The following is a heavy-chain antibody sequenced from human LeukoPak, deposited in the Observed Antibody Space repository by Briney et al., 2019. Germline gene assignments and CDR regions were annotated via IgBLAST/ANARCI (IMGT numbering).Heavy chain of an antibody. J-gene: IGHJ6*02. Sequence: PSETLSLTCTVSVGSISSDCYYWSWIRQPPGKGLEWIGYIFHSGITYYNPSRKSRIAISVDTSKNQFSLRLSSVTAADTAVYYCARGDYGMLYYGMDVWGQGTTVTVSS. D-gene: IGHD4-17*01. V-gene: IGHV4-30-4*01. CDR3: ARGDYGMLYYGMDV. CDR2: IFHSGIT. CDR1: VGSISSDCYY.